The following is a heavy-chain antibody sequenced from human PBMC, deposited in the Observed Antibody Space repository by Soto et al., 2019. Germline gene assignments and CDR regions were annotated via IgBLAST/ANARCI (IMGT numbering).Heavy chain of an antibody. Sequence: PSEMLSLTCTVSGGSISSGGYYWSWIRQHPGKGLEWIGYIYYSGSTYYNPSLKSRVTISVDTSKNQFSLKLSSVTAADTAVYYCARLDSSGYYVDYWGQGTLVTVSS. CDR1: GGSISSGGYY. CDR3: ARLDSSGYYVDY. J-gene: IGHJ4*02. V-gene: IGHV4-31*03. D-gene: IGHD3-22*01. CDR2: IYYSGST.